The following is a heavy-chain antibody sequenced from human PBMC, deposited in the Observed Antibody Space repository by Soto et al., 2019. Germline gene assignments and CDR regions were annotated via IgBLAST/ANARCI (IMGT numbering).Heavy chain of an antibody. CDR3: ARRTRSGYDFDY. V-gene: IGHV4-34*01. J-gene: IGHJ4*02. CDR1: GGSFSGYY. Sequence: QVQLQQWGAGLLKPSETLSLTCAVYGGSFSGYYWSWIRQPPGKGLEWIGEINHSGSTNYNPSLKRRVTISVDTSKNQFSLKLSSVTAADTAVYYCARRTRSGYDFDYWGQGTLVTVSS. D-gene: IGHD5-12*01. CDR2: INHSGST.